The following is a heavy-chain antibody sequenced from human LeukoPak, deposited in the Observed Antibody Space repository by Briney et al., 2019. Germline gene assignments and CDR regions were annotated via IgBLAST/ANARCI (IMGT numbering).Heavy chain of an antibody. J-gene: IGHJ4*02. Sequence: PGGSLRLSCAASGLTFSSYAMSWVRQAPGKGLEWVSAISGSGGSTYYADSVKGRFTISRDNSKNTLYLQMNSLRAEDTAVYYCAKLDYGDYVLGYWGQGTLVTVSS. D-gene: IGHD4-17*01. CDR2: ISGSGGST. V-gene: IGHV3-23*01. CDR3: AKLDYGDYVLGY. CDR1: GLTFSSYA.